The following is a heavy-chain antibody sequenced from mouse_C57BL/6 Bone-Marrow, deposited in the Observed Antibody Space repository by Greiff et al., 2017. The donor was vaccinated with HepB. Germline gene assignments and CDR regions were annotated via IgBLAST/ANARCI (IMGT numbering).Heavy chain of an antibody. CDR2: ISDGGSYT. CDR3: ARDVTTVVANYAMDY. V-gene: IGHV5-4*01. CDR1: GFTFSSYA. Sequence: EVKLVESGGGLVKPGGSLKLSCAASGFTFSSYAMSWVRQTPEKRLEWVATISDGGSYTYYPDNVKGRFTISRDNAKNNLYLQMSQLKSEDTAMYYCARDVTTVVANYAMDYWGQGTSVTVSS. D-gene: IGHD1-1*01. J-gene: IGHJ4*01.